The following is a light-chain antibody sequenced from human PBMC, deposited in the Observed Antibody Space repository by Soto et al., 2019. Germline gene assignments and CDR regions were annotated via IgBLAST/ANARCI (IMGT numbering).Light chain of an antibody. CDR3: SSDTSNTAVI. V-gene: IGLV2-14*01. CDR2: EVS. Sequence: QSALTQPASVSGSPGQSITISCTGTSSDVGSYDYVSWYLHHPGKAPKLIIYEVSNRPSGVANRFSGSKSGNTASLTISGLQAEDEADYYCSSDTSNTAVIFGGGTKLTVL. J-gene: IGLJ2*01. CDR1: SSDVGSYDY.